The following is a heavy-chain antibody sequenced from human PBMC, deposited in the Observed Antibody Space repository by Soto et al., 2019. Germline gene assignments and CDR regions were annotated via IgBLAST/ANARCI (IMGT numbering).Heavy chain of an antibody. V-gene: IGHV4-39*01. Sequence: SETLSLTCTVSGGSISSSSYYWGWIRQPPGKGLEWIGSIYYSGSTYYNPSLKSRVTISVDTSKNQFSPKLSSVTAADTAVYYCARGSIAAAPYYYYGMDVWGQGTTVTVSS. CDR1: GGSISSSSYY. CDR3: ARGSIAAAPYYYYGMDV. J-gene: IGHJ6*02. D-gene: IGHD6-13*01. CDR2: IYYSGST.